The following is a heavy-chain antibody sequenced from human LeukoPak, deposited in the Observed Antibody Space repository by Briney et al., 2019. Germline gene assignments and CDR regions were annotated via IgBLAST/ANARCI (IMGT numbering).Heavy chain of an antibody. J-gene: IGHJ6*02. V-gene: IGHV3-74*01. D-gene: IGHD3-10*01. CDR1: GFTFSSYW. Sequence: GGSLRLSCVASGFTFSSYWMHWVRQGPGKGLVWVSRIKNDGSSTSYADSVKGRFTISRDNSKNTLYLQMNSLRAEDTAVYYCARTYYYGSGSYYYYYGMDVWGQGTTVTVSS. CDR3: ARTYYYGSGSYYYYYGMDV. CDR2: IKNDGSST.